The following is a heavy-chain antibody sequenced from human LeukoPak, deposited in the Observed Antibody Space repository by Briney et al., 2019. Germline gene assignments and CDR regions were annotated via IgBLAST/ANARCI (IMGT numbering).Heavy chain of an antibody. CDR1: GGSISSSSYY. V-gene: IGHV4-39*07. CDR2: IFYSGST. J-gene: IGHJ4*02. CDR3: ARFDYTQLVIY. D-gene: IGHD6-13*01. Sequence: SETLSLTCTVSGGSISSSSYYWGWIRQSPGMGLEWIGSIFYSGSTYYNPSLQSRVTISVDTSKNQFSLKLTSVTAADTAMFYCARFDYTQLVIYWGQGTLVTVSS.